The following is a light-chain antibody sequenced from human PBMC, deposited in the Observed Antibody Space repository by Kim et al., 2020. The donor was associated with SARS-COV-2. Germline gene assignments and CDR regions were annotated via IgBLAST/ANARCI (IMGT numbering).Light chain of an antibody. Sequence: ASTGDRVTITCRASQGISSYVAWYQQKPGKAPKLLIYAASTLQSGVPSRFSGSGSGTDFTLTISCLQSEDFATYYCQQYYAYPWTFGQGTKVEIK. CDR1: QGISSY. CDR3: QQYYAYPWT. CDR2: AAS. V-gene: IGKV1-8*01. J-gene: IGKJ1*01.